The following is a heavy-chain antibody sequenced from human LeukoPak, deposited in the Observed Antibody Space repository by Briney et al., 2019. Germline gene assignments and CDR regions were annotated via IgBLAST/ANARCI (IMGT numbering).Heavy chain of an antibody. CDR2: IYTSGST. CDR3: ARDLGYDFWSGYSAFDI. V-gene: IGHV4-4*07. Sequence: SETLSLTCTVSGGSISSYYWSWIRQPAGKGLEWIGRIYTSGSTNYNPSLKSRVTMSVDTSKNQFSLKLSSVTSADTAVYYCARDLGYDFWSGYSAFDIWGQGTMVTVSS. CDR1: GGSISSYY. D-gene: IGHD3-3*01. J-gene: IGHJ3*02.